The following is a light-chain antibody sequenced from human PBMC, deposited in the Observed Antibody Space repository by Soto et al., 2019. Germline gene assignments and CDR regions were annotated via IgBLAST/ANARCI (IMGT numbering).Light chain of an antibody. CDR3: QQLNTFPPFFT. J-gene: IGKJ3*01. CDR1: QGIRSY. Sequence: DIPLTQSPSFLSASVGDRVTITCRASQGIRSYLAWYQQRPGKPPELLIYGASTLRPGGASRFSGSGSGTEFTLPISSLQPEDFATYFCQQLNTFPPFFTFGPGTKVDIK. V-gene: IGKV1-9*01. CDR2: GAS.